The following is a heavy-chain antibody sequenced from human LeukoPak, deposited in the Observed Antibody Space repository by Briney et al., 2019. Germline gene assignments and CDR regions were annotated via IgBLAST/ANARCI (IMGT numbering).Heavy chain of an antibody. Sequence: SETLSLTCAVYGGSFSGYYWSWIRQLPRKGLEWIGEINHSGSTNYNPSLKSRVTISVDTSKDQFSLKLSSVTAADTAVYYCARGITMVRGVIHNWFDPWGQGTLVTVSS. CDR3: ARGITMVRGVIHNWFDP. V-gene: IGHV4-34*01. J-gene: IGHJ5*02. D-gene: IGHD3-10*01. CDR1: GGSFSGYY. CDR2: INHSGST.